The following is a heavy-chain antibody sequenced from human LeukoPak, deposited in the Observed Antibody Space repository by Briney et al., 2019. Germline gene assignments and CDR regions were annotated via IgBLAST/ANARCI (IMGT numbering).Heavy chain of an antibody. CDR3: ARTKRYCSSTSCFPY. Sequence: PGGSLRLSRAASGFTFSDYYMGWIRQAPGKGLEWVSYISSSSSYTNYADSVKGRFTISRDNAKNSLYLQMNSLRAEDTAVYYCARTKRYCSSTSCFPYWGQGTLVTVSS. J-gene: IGHJ4*02. V-gene: IGHV3-11*03. D-gene: IGHD2-2*01. CDR2: ISSSSSYT. CDR1: GFTFSDYY.